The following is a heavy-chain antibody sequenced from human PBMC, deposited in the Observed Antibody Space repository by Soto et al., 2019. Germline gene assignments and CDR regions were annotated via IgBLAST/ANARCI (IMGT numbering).Heavy chain of an antibody. CDR3: TTGITMFRGVYYYYGMDV. CDR2: IKKKGDKYTT. Sequence: GGSLRLSCAASGFTFSEHFMDWVRQAPGKGLEWVGLIKKKGDKYTTQYAASVRGRFTISRDDSENTLYLQMNSLKTEDTAVYYCTTGITMFRGVYYYYGMDVWGQGTTVTVSS. CDR1: GFTFSEHF. J-gene: IGHJ6*02. D-gene: IGHD3-10*01. V-gene: IGHV3-72*01.